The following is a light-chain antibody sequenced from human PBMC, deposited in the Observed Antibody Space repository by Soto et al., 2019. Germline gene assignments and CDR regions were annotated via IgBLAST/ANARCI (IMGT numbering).Light chain of an antibody. Sequence: EIVLTQSPGTLSLSPGERATLSCRASQSVSSSYLAWYQQKPGQAPRLLIYGASSRATGFPDRFSGSGSGTDFTLTISRLEPEDFSVYFCQHYGNSPPFTFGQGTKVEIK. CDR3: QHYGNSPPFT. CDR2: GAS. J-gene: IGKJ2*01. V-gene: IGKV3-20*01. CDR1: QSVSSSY.